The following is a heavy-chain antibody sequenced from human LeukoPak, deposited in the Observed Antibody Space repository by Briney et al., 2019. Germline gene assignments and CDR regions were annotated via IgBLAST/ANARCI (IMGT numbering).Heavy chain of an antibody. CDR1: GGSISSGSYD. V-gene: IGHV4-61*02. CDR3: ARVSYDSSGYYSSSRRGDWFDP. D-gene: IGHD3-22*01. J-gene: IGHJ5*02. Sequence: PSQTLSLTCTVSGGSISSGSYDWSWLRQPAGKGLEWIGRIYTSGSTNYNPSLKSRVTISVDTSKNQFSLKLSSVTAADTAVYYCARVSYDSSGYYSSSRRGDWFDPWGQGTLVTVSS. CDR2: IYTSGST.